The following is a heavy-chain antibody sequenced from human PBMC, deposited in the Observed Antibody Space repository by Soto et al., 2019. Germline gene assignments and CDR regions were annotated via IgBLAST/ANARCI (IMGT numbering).Heavy chain of an antibody. CDR2: IWFDGKRI. Sequence: PGGSLRRSCAESGFTFTSYGVHWVRQAPGKGLEWVAFIWFDGKRIYYADSVKGRFTISRDNSKNTVYLQMNSLGVEDTAIYYCARDLLEEPADYYDTKADALDTWGQGTMVTVSS. V-gene: IGHV3-33*01. D-gene: IGHD3-22*01. J-gene: IGHJ3*02. CDR1: GFTFTSYG. CDR3: ARDLLEEPADYYDTKADALDT.